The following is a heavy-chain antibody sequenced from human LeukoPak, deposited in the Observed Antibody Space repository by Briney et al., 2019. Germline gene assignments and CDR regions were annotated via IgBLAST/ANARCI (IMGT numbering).Heavy chain of an antibody. V-gene: IGHV3-7*01. CDR1: GFTFSRYW. CDR2: IKQDGGEI. Sequence: GGSLRLSCAATGFTFSRYWMSWVRQAPGKRLEWVANIKQDGGEIYYVDSVKGRFTISRDNAKNSLYLQMNSLRAEDTAVYYCASRNSLFIWGQGTLVTVSS. CDR3: ASRNSLFI. D-gene: IGHD4-23*01. J-gene: IGHJ4*02.